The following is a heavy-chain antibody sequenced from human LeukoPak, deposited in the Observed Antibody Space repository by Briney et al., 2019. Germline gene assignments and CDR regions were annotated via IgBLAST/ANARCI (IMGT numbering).Heavy chain of an antibody. J-gene: IGHJ6*03. Sequence: KTSETLSLTCAVYGGSFSGYYWSWIRQPPGKGLEWIGEINHSGGTNYNPSLKSRVTISVDTSKNQFSLKLSSVTAADTAFYYCASQGHHGKIVGTTLSYFYMDVWGKGTTVTVSS. D-gene: IGHD1-26*01. CDR2: INHSGGT. CDR3: ASQGHHGKIVGTTLSYFYMDV. V-gene: IGHV4-34*01. CDR1: GGSFSGYY.